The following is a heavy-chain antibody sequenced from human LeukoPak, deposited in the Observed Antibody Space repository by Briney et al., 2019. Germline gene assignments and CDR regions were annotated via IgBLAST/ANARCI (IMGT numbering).Heavy chain of an antibody. CDR3: ARIYCSSTSCYHFDY. CDR2: ISAYNGNT. Sequence: GASVKVSCKASGYTFTSYGISWVRQAPGQGLEWMGWISAYNGNTNYAQKLQGRVTMTTDTSTSTAYMELRSLRSDDTAVYYCARIYCSSTSCYHFDYWGQGTLVTVSS. CDR1: GYTFTSYG. D-gene: IGHD2-2*01. V-gene: IGHV1-18*01. J-gene: IGHJ4*02.